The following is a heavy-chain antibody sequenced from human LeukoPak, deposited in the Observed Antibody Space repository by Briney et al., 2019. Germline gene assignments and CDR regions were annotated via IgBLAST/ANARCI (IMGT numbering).Heavy chain of an antibody. J-gene: IGHJ3*01. D-gene: IGHD3-16*01. CDR1: GFTFRGSD. CDR3: ARDVPSYFDYRGSPRRHTGFDL. CDR2: MGDTRSSI. V-gene: IGHV3-48*03. Sequence: PGGSLRLSCVGSGFTFRGSDMNWVRQAPGKGLVWLAYMGDTRSSIYYADSVRGRFTISRDNFKNSLYLEMSGLRVDDTAVYYCARDVPSYFDYRGSPRRHTGFDLWGLGAMVAVSS.